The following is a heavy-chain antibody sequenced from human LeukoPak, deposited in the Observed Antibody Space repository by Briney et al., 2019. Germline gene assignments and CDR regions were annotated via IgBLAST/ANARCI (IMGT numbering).Heavy chain of an antibody. V-gene: IGHV4-39*07. CDR2: INHSGST. Sequence: SETLSLTCTVSGGSISSSSYYWGWIRQPPGKGLEWIGEINHSGSTNYNPSLKSRVTISVDTSKNQFSLKLSSVTAADTAVYYCARGAGVGSGSYYVDYWGQGTLVTVSS. CDR1: GGSISSSSYY. CDR3: ARGAGVGSGSYYVDY. D-gene: IGHD1-26*01. J-gene: IGHJ4*02.